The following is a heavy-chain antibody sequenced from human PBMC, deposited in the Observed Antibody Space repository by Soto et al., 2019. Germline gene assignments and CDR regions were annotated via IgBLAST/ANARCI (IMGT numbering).Heavy chain of an antibody. V-gene: IGHV3-53*02. J-gene: IGHJ4*02. Sequence: EVQLVETGGGLIQPGGSLRLSCAASGFTVSRNYMSWVRQAPGKGLEWLSIIYSAGSTYYADSVKGRFTISRDSSKNMLYLQMNSLRVEDMAVYYCAKRDTSGSHYYDYWGQGILVTVSS. CDR1: GFTVSRNY. CDR3: AKRDTSGSHYYDY. D-gene: IGHD6-19*01. CDR2: IYSAGST.